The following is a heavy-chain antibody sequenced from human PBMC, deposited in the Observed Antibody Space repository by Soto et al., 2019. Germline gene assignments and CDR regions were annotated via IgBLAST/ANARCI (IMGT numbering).Heavy chain of an antibody. CDR2: IYYSGIT. CDR3: ARVQWLTSQGSYAFDI. D-gene: IGHD6-19*01. V-gene: IGHV4-30-4*01. CDR1: GGSISSGDYY. J-gene: IGHJ3*02. Sequence: SETLSLTCTVSGGSISSGDYYWSWVRQPPGKGLEWLGYIYYSGITYYNPSLKSRITISIDTSQSQFSLQLSSVTAADTAVYFCARVQWLTSQGSYAFDIWGQGTLATVSS.